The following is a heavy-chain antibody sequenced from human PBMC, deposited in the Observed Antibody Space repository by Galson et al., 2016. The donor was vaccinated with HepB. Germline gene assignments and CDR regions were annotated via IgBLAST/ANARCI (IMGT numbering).Heavy chain of an antibody. Sequence: SLRLSCAASGFTFSSLGMHWVRQAPGKGLEWVVVIWYDGSNKYYADSVKGRFTISRDNSKNTLYLQMNSLRAEDTAVYYCARDAFYDTSGLVWHFDYWGQGTLVTVSS. V-gene: IGHV3-33*01. CDR2: IWYDGSNK. D-gene: IGHD3-22*01. CDR1: GFTFSSLG. CDR3: ARDAFYDTSGLVWHFDY. J-gene: IGHJ4*02.